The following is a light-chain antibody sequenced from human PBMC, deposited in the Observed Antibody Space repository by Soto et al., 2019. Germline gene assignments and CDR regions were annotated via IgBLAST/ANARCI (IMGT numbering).Light chain of an antibody. CDR3: QHHNSYSQT. V-gene: IGKV1-5*01. Sequence: DIQLTQSPPTLSASVGDRVTITCRASQSIRYYLAWYQQMPGKAPKLLIYGASSLQSGVPSRFSGSGSGTEFTLTISSLQPDDLATYFCQHHNSYSQTFGQGTKVDIK. CDR2: GAS. CDR1: QSIRYY. J-gene: IGKJ1*01.